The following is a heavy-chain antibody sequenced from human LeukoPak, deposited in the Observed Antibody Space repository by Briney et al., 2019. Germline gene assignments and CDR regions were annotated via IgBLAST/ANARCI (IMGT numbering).Heavy chain of an antibody. Sequence: GGSLRLSCTAFGFTFGDYAMSWFRQAPGKGLEWVGFIRSKAYGGTTEYAASVKGRFTISRDDSKSIAYLQMNSLKTEDTAVYYCTRDLSGSSGWYGGSDAFDIWGQGTMVTVSS. J-gene: IGHJ3*02. V-gene: IGHV3-49*03. CDR2: IRSKAYGGTT. CDR1: GFTFGDYA. D-gene: IGHD6-19*01. CDR3: TRDLSGSSGWYGGSDAFDI.